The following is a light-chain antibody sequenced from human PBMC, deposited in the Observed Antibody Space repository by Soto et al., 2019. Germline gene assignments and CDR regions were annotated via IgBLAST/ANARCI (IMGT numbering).Light chain of an antibody. V-gene: IGKV1-8*01. J-gene: IGKJ1*01. CDR2: AAS. CDR3: QQYYSYST. CDR1: QGLSSY. Sequence: AIRMTQSPSSLSASTGDRVTITCRARQGLSSYLAWYQQKPGKAPKLLIYAASTLQSGVPSRFSGSGSGTDFTLTISCLQSEDFATYYCQQYYSYSTFGQGTKVEIK.